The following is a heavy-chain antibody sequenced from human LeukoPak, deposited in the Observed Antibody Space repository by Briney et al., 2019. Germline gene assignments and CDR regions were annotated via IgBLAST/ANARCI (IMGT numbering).Heavy chain of an antibody. CDR1: GFTLSSYS. CDR3: ARDGHDYGGRWFDY. J-gene: IGHJ4*02. CDR2: ISSSSSYI. V-gene: IGHV3-21*01. Sequence: GGSLRLSCAASGFTLSSYSMNWVRQAPGKGLEWVSSISSSSSYIYYADSVKGRFTISRDNAKNSLYLQMNSLRAEDTAVYYCARDGHDYGGRWFDYWGQGTLVTVSS. D-gene: IGHD4-23*01.